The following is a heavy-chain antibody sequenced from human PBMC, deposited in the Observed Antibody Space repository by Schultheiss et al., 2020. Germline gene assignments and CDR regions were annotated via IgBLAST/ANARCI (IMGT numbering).Heavy chain of an antibody. D-gene: IGHD3/OR15-3a*01. CDR1: GGTFSSYA. J-gene: IGHJ5*02. V-gene: IGHV1-69*13. CDR2: IIPIFGTA. Sequence: SVKVSCKASGGTFSSYAISWVRQAPGQGLEWMGGIIPIFGTANYAQKFQSRVTITADESTSTAYMELSSLRSEDTAVYYCARDALSLDFSTRQGNWFDPWGQGTLVTVSS. CDR3: ARDALSLDFSTRQGNWFDP.